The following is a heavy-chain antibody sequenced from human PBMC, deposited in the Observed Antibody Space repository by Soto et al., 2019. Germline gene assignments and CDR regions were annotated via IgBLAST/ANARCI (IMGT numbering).Heavy chain of an antibody. V-gene: IGHV1-2*04. D-gene: IGHD3-9*01. Sequence: ASVNLSCKAAGYAFSGYYMHWVRQAPRQGLEWMGWINPNSGGTNYAQKFQGWVTMTRDTSISTAYMELSRLRSDDTAVYYCARSPTDILTGSPYYGMDVWGQGTTVTVSS. CDR1: GYAFSGYY. CDR3: ARSPTDILTGSPYYGMDV. CDR2: INPNSGGT. J-gene: IGHJ6*02.